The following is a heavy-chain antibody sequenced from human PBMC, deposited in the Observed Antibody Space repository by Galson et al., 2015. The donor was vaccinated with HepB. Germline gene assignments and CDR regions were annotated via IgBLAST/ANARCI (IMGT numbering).Heavy chain of an antibody. V-gene: IGHV3-73*01. D-gene: IGHD6-19*01. J-gene: IGHJ4*02. Sequence: SLRLSCPAPGFTFNVPAMHWARQAPGKGLEWVGRIRSKASNYATAYAAALKGRFTISRDDSKNTAYLHMIGLKTEDTAVYYCTRLGDFSGYSSSWGQGTLVTVSS. CDR3: TRLGDFSGYSSS. CDR2: IRSKASNYAT. CDR1: GFTFNVPA.